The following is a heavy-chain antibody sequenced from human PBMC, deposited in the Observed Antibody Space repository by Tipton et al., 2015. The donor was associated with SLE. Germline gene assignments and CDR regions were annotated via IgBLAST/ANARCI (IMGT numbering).Heavy chain of an antibody. CDR2: ISYSGSA. J-gene: IGHJ4*02. V-gene: IGHV4-59*02. Sequence: TLSLTCTVSDGSVSSHYWSWIRQPPGKRLDWIGFISYSGSADYSPSPKSRVSISIDTSKNQFSLKLTSVTAADTAVYYCARRRGSSGYEDYFDYWGQGTLVTVSS. CDR1: DGSVSSHY. CDR3: ARRRGSSGYEDYFDY. D-gene: IGHD6-13*01.